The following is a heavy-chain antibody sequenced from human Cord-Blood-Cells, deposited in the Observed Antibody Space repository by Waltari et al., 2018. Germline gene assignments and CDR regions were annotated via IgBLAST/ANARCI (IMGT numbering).Heavy chain of an antibody. D-gene: IGHD6-6*01. V-gene: IGHV1-2*02. J-gene: IGHJ3*02. CDR2: VNPNCGGT. CDR3: ARDIGSSSSSAFDI. CDR1: GYTFTGYY. Sequence: QVQLVQSGAEVKKPGASVKVSCKASGYTFTGYYMHWVRQAPGQGIGWMGWVNPNCGGTNDAQKFQGRVTRTRDTSISTAYMELSRLRSDDTAVYYCARDIGSSSSSAFDIWGQGTMVTVSS.